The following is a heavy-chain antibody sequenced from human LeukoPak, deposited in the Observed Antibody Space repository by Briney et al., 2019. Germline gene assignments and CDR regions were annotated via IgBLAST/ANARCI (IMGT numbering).Heavy chain of an antibody. V-gene: IGHV3-23*01. CDR3: AKAPPGVGATNYYYYGMDV. J-gene: IGHJ6*02. Sequence: GGSLRLSCAASGFTFSSYAMSWVRQAPGKGLEWVSAIIGSGGSTYYADSVKGRFTISRDNSKNTLYLQMNSLRAEDTAVYYCAKAPPGVGATNYYYYGMDVWGQGTTVTVSS. CDR1: GFTFSSYA. D-gene: IGHD1-26*01. CDR2: IIGSGGST.